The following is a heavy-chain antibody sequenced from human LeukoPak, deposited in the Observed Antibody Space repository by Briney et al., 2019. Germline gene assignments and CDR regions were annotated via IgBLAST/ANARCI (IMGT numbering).Heavy chain of an antibody. CDR2: INHSGST. CDR1: GGSFSGYY. CDR3: ARGTEKIVAVAGT. J-gene: IGHJ5*02. Sequence: SETLSLTCAVYGGSFSGYYWSWIRQPPGKGLEWIGEINHSGSTNYNPSLKSRVTISVDTSKNQFSLKLSSVTAADTAFFYCARGTEKIVAVAGTWGQGTLVTVSS. V-gene: IGHV4-34*01. D-gene: IGHD6-19*01.